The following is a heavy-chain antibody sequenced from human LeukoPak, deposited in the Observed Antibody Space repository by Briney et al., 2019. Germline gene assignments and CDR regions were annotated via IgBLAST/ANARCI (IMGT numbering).Heavy chain of an antibody. CDR2: IGPYNGDT. CDR1: GYTFINYG. Sequence: GSVKVSCKASGYTFINYGIGWVRQAPGQGLEWMGWIGPYNGDTDYAQKVQGRVTMTTDTSTSTAYMELRSLTSDDTAVYYCARGSGSYYYFDYWGQGSLVTVSS. CDR3: ARGSGSYYYFDY. D-gene: IGHD1-26*01. J-gene: IGHJ4*02. V-gene: IGHV1-18*04.